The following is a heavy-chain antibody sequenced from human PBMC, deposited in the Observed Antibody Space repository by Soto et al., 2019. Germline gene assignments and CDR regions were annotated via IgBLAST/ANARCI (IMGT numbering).Heavy chain of an antibody. CDR1: GFSLSTRGVG. V-gene: IGHV2-5*02. CDR3: AHKGGGDRILDY. Sequence: QITLKESGPTLVKPTQTLTLTCTFSGFSLSTRGVGVGWIRQPPGKALEWLALIYWDGYKHYSPSLESRLTITEDTPKNQVVLTMTNMAPVDTATYYCAHKGGGDRILDYWGQGTLVTVSS. J-gene: IGHJ4*02. D-gene: IGHD3-16*01. CDR2: IYWDGYK.